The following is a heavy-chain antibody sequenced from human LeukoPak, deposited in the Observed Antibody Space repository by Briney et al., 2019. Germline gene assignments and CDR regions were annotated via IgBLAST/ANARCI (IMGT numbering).Heavy chain of an antibody. V-gene: IGHV3-43D*04. D-gene: IGHD1-26*01. J-gene: IGHJ4*02. Sequence: GGFLRLSCAASGFTFDDYGMHWVRQAPGKGLEWVSLITWDGGRTYYADSVKGRFTISRDNSKNSLYLHMNSLRPEDTALYYCVKGGSYYGDFDYWGQGTLVTVSS. CDR2: ITWDGGRT. CDR1: GFTFDDYG. CDR3: VKGGSYYGDFDY.